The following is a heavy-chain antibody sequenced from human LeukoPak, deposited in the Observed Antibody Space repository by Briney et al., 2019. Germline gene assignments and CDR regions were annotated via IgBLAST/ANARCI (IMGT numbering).Heavy chain of an antibody. J-gene: IGHJ4*02. Sequence: PSETLSLTCAVYSASLSGYDWSWIRQPPGKGLEWIGEINHSGGTNYNPSLKSRVTISVDTSKKQFSLKLSSVTAADTAVYYCAILSSSRLHYWGQGTQVTVSS. V-gene: IGHV4-34*01. CDR3: AILSSSRLHY. CDR2: INHSGGT. CDR1: SASLSGYD. D-gene: IGHD6-6*01.